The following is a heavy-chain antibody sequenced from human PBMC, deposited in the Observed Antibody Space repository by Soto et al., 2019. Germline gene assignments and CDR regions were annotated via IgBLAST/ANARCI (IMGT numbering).Heavy chain of an antibody. J-gene: IGHJ4*03. CDR2: ISQSGIA. V-gene: IGHV4-34*01. Sequence: QVQLQQWGAGLLKPSETLSLTCAVYNGSFSGYYWNWIRQPPGKGLEWIGEISQSGIADYNVSLKSRVTISVDMSKNQSSLKLQSVTAADTAVYYCARGDSGSYFDYWGQGNLVTVSS. CDR3: ARGDSGSYFDY. CDR1: NGSFSGYY. D-gene: IGHD1-26*01.